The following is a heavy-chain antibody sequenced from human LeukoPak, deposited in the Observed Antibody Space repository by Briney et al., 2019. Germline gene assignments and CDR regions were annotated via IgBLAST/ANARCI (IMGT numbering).Heavy chain of an antibody. J-gene: IGHJ4*02. Sequence: ASVKVSCKVSGYTLTGLSMHWVRQAPGKGLEWMGGFDPEDGETIYAQKFQGRVTMTEDTSTDTAYMELSSLRSEDTAVYYCATSIAVAGFSFDYWGQGTLVTVSS. V-gene: IGHV1-24*01. CDR1: GYTLTGLS. CDR2: FDPEDGET. CDR3: ATSIAVAGFSFDY. D-gene: IGHD6-19*01.